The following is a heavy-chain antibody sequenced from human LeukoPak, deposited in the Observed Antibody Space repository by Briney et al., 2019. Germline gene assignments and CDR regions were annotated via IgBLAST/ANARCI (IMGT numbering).Heavy chain of an antibody. J-gene: IGHJ3*02. D-gene: IGHD2-2*02. V-gene: IGHV3-30*03. CDR1: GFTFSSYG. CDR2: ISYDGSNK. Sequence: PGGSLRLSCAASGFTFSSYGMHWVRQAPGKGLEWVAVISYDGSNKYYADSVKGRFTISRDNAKNSLYLQMNSLRAEDTAVYYCARASIYCSSTSCYTGDAFDIWGQGTMVTVSS. CDR3: ARASIYCSSTSCYTGDAFDI.